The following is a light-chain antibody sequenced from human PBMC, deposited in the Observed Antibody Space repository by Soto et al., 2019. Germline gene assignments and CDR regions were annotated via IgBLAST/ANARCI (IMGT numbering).Light chain of an antibody. V-gene: IGLV1-40*01. CDR2: GNT. Sequence: QSVLTQPPSVSGAPGQRVTISCTGSSSNIGAGYDVHWYQRLPGTAPKLLIYGNTNRPSGVPDRFSGSKSDTSASLVITGLQAEDEADYYCQSYESSLITYVFGTGTKLTVL. CDR1: SSNIGAGYD. CDR3: QSYESSLITYV. J-gene: IGLJ1*01.